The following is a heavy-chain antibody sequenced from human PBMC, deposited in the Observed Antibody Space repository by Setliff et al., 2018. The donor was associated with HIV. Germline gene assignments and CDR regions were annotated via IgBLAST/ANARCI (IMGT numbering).Heavy chain of an antibody. V-gene: IGHV4-59*01. CDR1: GGSITSYY. CDR2: IHYSGRT. D-gene: IGHD2-2*01. CDR3: ARAPLGDIVVVPAHFDS. Sequence: ETLSLTCTVSGGSITSYYWSWIRQPPGKGLDWIGYIHYSGRTNYNPSLKSRVTISLDTSKNQFSLKLRSVTAADTAVYYCARAPLGDIVVVPAHFDSWGQGTLVTVS. J-gene: IGHJ4*01.